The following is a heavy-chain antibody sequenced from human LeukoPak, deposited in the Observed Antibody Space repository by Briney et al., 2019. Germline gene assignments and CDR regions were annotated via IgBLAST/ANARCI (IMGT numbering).Heavy chain of an antibody. V-gene: IGHV3-23*01. CDR1: GFTFSSYA. CDR2: ISGSGGST. D-gene: IGHD3-10*01. J-gene: IGHJ6*03. Sequence: GGSLRLSCAASGFTFSSYAMSWVGQAPGKGLEWVSAISGSGGSTYHADSVKGRFTISRDNSKNTLYLQMNSLRAEDTAVYYCAMQPMVRGVIMDVWGKGTTVTVSS. CDR3: AMQPMVRGVIMDV.